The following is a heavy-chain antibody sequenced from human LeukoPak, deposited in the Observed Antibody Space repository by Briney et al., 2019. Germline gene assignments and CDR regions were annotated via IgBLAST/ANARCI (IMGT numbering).Heavy chain of an antibody. CDR2: IYYSGST. D-gene: IGHD4-11*01. Sequence: PSETLSLTCTVSGGSISSSSYYWGWIRQPPGKGLEWIGSIYYSGSTYYNPSLKSRVTISVDTSKNQFSLKLSSVTAADTAVYYCARGLPNRPGYYYYYMDVWGKGTTVTVSS. CDR3: ARGLPNRPGYYYYYMDV. J-gene: IGHJ6*03. CDR1: GGSISSSSYY. V-gene: IGHV4-39*07.